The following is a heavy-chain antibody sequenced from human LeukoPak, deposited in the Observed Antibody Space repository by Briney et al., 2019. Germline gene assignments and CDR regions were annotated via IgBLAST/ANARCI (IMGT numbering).Heavy chain of an antibody. CDR3: ARYCSGGSCSTSYYYYGLDV. CDR2: IGGSGDST. D-gene: IGHD2-15*01. Sequence: PGGSLRLSCAASGFTFTSYAMSWVRLAPGKGLEWVSAIGGSGDSTYYVDSVKGRFTISRDNSKNTLHLQMNSLRAGDTAVYYCARYCSGGSCSTSYYYYGLDVWGQGTTVTVSS. J-gene: IGHJ6*02. V-gene: IGHV3-23*01. CDR1: GFTFTSYA.